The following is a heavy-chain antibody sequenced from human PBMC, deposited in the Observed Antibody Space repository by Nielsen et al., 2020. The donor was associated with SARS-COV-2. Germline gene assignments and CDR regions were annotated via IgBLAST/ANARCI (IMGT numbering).Heavy chain of an antibody. CDR3: ARDWSSGSGSSYYYYGMDV. J-gene: IGHJ6*02. CDR2: IKPDGSEK. V-gene: IGHV3-7*01. Sequence: GESLKISCAASGFIFSDYYMSWIRQAPGKGLEWVADIKPDGSEKFYVDSVKGRFTISRDNAKNSLYLQMNSLRAEDTAVYYCARDWSSGSGSSYYYYGMDVWGQGTTVTVSS. D-gene: IGHD3-10*01. CDR1: GFIFSDYY.